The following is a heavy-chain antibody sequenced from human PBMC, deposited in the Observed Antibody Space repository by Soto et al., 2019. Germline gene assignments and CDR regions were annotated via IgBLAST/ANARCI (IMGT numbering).Heavy chain of an antibody. D-gene: IGHD2-8*01. J-gene: IGHJ3*01. Sequence: EVQLLESGGGLVEPGGSLRLSCAASGLTFTSNPMSWVRQAPGTGLEWISSVNHNGAATYYDDSGEGRVTISRDNPKETLYLQLNSLRVEDTGICCCVRGGCMGIFSYYALDVWGQGTRVTV. CDR1: GLTFTSNP. V-gene: IGHV3-23*01. CDR2: VNHNGAAT. CDR3: VRGGCMGIFSYYALDV.